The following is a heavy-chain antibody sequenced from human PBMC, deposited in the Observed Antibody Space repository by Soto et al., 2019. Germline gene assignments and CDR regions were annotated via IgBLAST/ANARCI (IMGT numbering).Heavy chain of an antibody. J-gene: IGHJ6*04. CDR1: GFAFSSYW. D-gene: IGHD2-21*01. Sequence: PGGSLRLSCAASGFAFSSYWMHWVRQAPGKGLVWLSRIDTDGSTTKYADSVKGRFTISRDNDKNTVYLQMSSLRAEDTAVYFCERSAVPIQLYGEDVWGKGTKVTVSS. CDR3: ERSAVPIQLYGEDV. CDR2: IDTDGSTT. V-gene: IGHV3-74*03.